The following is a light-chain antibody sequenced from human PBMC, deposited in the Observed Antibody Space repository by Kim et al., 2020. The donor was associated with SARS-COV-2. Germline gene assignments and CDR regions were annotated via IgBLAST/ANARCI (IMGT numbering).Light chain of an antibody. J-gene: IGKJ4*01. CDR1: HSVGIN. CDR2: DAS. V-gene: IGKV3-11*01. CDR3: QQRGTWPPAVT. Sequence: PGEGAALTCTASHSVGINLAGYQQTPGQSPRLLIDDASIRATGIPDRFSSSGSGTDFTLTIGSLEPRDFAIYYCQQRGTWPPAVTFGGGTKVDIK.